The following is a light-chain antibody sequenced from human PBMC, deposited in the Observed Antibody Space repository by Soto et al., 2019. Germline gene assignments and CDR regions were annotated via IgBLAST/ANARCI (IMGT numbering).Light chain of an antibody. CDR2: AAS. J-gene: IGKJ3*01. Sequence: DIQLTQSPSFLSASVGDRVTITCRASQGISSYLAWYQQKPGKAPKHLIYAASTLQSGVPSRFSGSGSGTEFTLTISSLQPEDFATYYCQQLNSYPVTFGPGTKVDIK. CDR1: QGISSY. CDR3: QQLNSYPVT. V-gene: IGKV1-9*01.